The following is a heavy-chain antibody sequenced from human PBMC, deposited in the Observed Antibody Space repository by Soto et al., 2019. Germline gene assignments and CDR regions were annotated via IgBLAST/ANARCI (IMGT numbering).Heavy chain of an antibody. V-gene: IGHV1-2*02. CDR2: INPNSGGT. J-gene: IGHJ6*02. CDR3: ARPKYSAPGYYYYYGMDV. CDR1: GYTFTGYY. D-gene: IGHD2-15*01. Sequence: ASVKVSCKASGYTFTGYYMHWVRQAPGQGLEWMGWINPNSGGTNYAQKFQGRVTMTRDTSISTAYMELSRLRSDDTAVYYCARPKYSAPGYYYYYGMDVWGQGTTVTVSS.